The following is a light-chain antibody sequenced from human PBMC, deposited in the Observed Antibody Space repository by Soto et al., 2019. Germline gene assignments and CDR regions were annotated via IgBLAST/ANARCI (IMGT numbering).Light chain of an antibody. CDR3: QQYNNWPLT. CDR2: GAS. J-gene: IGKJ4*01. Sequence: EIVMTQSPATLSVSPGERATLSCRASQSVSSNLALYQQKPGQPPTLLLYGASTRATGIPARFSGSGSGTEFTLTISSLQSEDFAVYYCQQYNNWPLTFGGGTKVEIK. V-gene: IGKV3-15*01. CDR1: QSVSSN.